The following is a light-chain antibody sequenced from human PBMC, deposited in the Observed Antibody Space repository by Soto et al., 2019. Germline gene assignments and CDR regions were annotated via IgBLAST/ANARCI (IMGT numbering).Light chain of an antibody. J-gene: IGLJ2*01. CDR3: AIWHSSTLV. CDR1: SGINVGTDG. CDR2: YRSDSDT. V-gene: IGLV5-39*01. Sequence: QLVLTQPTSLSASPGASARFTCTLRSGINVGTDGMYWYHQKPGSPPRYLLRYRSDSDTQQGSGVPSRFSGSNDASTNAGLLLISGLQSEDEADYYCAIWHSSTLVFGGGTKLTVL.